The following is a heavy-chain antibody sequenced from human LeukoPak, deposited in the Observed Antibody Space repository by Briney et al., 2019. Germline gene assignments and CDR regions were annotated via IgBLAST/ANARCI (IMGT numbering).Heavy chain of an antibody. D-gene: IGHD3-22*01. CDR1: GFTFDDYA. Sequence: GRSLRLSCAASGFTFDDYAMHWVRQAPGKGLEWVSGISWNSGSIGYADSVKGRFTISRDNSKNTLYLQMNSLRAEDTAVYYCAKTRYYYDSSGYYYAPTFDYWGQGTLVTVSS. CDR2: ISWNSGSI. CDR3: AKTRYYYDSSGYYYAPTFDY. V-gene: IGHV3-9*01. J-gene: IGHJ4*02.